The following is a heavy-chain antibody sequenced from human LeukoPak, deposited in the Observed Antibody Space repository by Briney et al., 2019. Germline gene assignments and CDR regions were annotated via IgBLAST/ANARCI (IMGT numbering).Heavy chain of an antibody. CDR1: GGSISSYY. Sequence: TLSLTCTVSGGSISSYYWSWIRQPAGKGLEWIGRIYTSGSTNYNPSLKSRVTMSVDTSKNQFSLKLSSVTAADTAVYYCARMVLGYSSGWYQFDYWGQGTQVTVSS. J-gene: IGHJ4*02. CDR2: IYTSGST. D-gene: IGHD6-13*01. CDR3: ARMVLGYSSGWYQFDY. V-gene: IGHV4-4*07.